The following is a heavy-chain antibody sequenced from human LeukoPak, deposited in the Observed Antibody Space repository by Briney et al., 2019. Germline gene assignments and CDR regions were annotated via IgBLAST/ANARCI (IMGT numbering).Heavy chain of an antibody. CDR3: ARVLAVAGIYYYYDYYMDV. CDR1: GGSISGYF. V-gene: IGHV4-34*01. Sequence: TSETLSFSCAVYGGSISGYFWSGLRQPPGKVLWWIVDINHSGSTSYNPSLKSRVTISVDTSKNQFSLKLSSVTAADTAVYYCARVLAVAGIYYYYDYYMDVWGKGTTVTVSS. CDR2: INHSGST. J-gene: IGHJ6*03. D-gene: IGHD6-19*01.